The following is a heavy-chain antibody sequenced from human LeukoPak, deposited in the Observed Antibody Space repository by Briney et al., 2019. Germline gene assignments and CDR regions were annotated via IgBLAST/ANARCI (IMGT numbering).Heavy chain of an antibody. D-gene: IGHD5-18*01. J-gene: IGHJ4*02. CDR3: ASEDVDTGDF. V-gene: IGHV3-30*01. Sequence: PGGSLRLSCAGSGFTFTNAGIHWVRLAAGKGVEWVSFISHDGTNKYYSDSVDGRFTVSRLNSQNTVYPQMTDLRPDDTATYYCASEDVDTGDFWGQGTLVTVSS. CDR2: ISHDGTNK. CDR1: GFTFTNAG.